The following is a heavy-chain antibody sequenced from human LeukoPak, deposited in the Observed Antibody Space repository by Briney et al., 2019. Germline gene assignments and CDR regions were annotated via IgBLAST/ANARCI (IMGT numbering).Heavy chain of an antibody. CDR3: ATDRSGSYRDYYYYYMDV. V-gene: IGHV1-24*01. J-gene: IGHJ6*03. CDR1: GYTLTELS. D-gene: IGHD1-26*01. CDR2: FDPEDGET. Sequence: ASVKVSCKVSGYTLTELSMHWVRQAPGKGLEWMGGFDPEDGETIYAQKFQGRVTMTEDTSTDTAYMELSSLRSEDTAVYYCATDRSGSYRDYYYYYMDVWGKGTTVTVSS.